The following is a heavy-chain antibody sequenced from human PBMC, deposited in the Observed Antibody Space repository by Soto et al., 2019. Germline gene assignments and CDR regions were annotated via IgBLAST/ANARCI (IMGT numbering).Heavy chain of an antibody. CDR2: IYYSGST. CDR3: ARPPSRFTIFGFDP. J-gene: IGHJ5*02. Sequence: SETLSLTCTVSGGSISSSSYYWGWIRQPPGKGLEWIGSIYYSGSTYYNPSLKSRVTISVDTSKNQFSLKLSSVTAADTAVYYCARPPSRFTIFGFDPWGQGTLVTVSS. CDR1: GGSISSSSYY. D-gene: IGHD3-3*01. V-gene: IGHV4-39*01.